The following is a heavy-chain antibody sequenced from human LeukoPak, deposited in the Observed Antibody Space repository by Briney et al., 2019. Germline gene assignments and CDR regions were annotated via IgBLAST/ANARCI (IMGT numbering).Heavy chain of an antibody. D-gene: IGHD6-19*01. CDR1: GGSISSYY. CDR2: IYYSGST. J-gene: IGHJ3*02. CDR3: ARTGYSSGWYPGAFDI. V-gene: IGHV4-59*01. Sequence: SETLSLTCTVSGGSISSYYWGWIRQPPGKGLEWIGYIYYSGSTNYNPSLKSRVTISVDTSKNQFSLKLSSVTAADTAVYYCARTGYSSGWYPGAFDIWGQGTMVTVSS.